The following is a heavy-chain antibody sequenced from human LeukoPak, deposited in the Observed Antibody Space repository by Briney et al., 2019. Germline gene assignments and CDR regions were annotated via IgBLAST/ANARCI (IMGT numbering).Heavy chain of an antibody. CDR3: ARAAGYSYGFGSPIDY. CDR2: IIPIFGTA. Sequence: SVKVSCKASGYTFTSYAISWVRQAPGQGLGWMGGIIPIFGTANYAQKFQGRVTITADKSTSTAYMELSSLRSEDTAVYYCARAAGYSYGFGSPIDYWGQGTLVTVSS. CDR1: GYTFTSYA. J-gene: IGHJ4*02. D-gene: IGHD5-18*01. V-gene: IGHV1-69*06.